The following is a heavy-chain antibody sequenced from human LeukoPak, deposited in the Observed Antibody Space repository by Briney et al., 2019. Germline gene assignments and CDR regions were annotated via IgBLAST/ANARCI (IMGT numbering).Heavy chain of an antibody. CDR1: GGSFSGYY. Sequence: SETLSLTCAVYGGSFSGYYWSWIRQPPGEGLEWIGEINHSGSTNYNPSLKSRVTISVDTSKNQFSLKLSSVTAADTALYYCGRGPRWFDPWGQGTLVTVSS. CDR2: INHSGST. CDR3: GRGPRWFDP. D-gene: IGHD6-6*01. V-gene: IGHV4-34*01. J-gene: IGHJ5*02.